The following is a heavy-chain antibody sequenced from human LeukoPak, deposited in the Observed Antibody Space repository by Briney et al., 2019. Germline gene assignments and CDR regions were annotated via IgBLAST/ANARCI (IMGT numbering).Heavy chain of an antibody. CDR3: AREGALRYFDWLLYPPDY. J-gene: IGHJ4*02. V-gene: IGHV1-2*02. CDR1: GYTFTGYY. CDR2: INPNSGGT. D-gene: IGHD3-9*01. Sequence: GASVKVSCKASGYTFTGYYMHWVRQAPGQGLEWMGWINPNSGGTNYAQKLQGRVTMTRDTSISTAYMELSRLRSDDTAVYYCAREGALRYFDWLLYPPDYWGQGTLVTVSS.